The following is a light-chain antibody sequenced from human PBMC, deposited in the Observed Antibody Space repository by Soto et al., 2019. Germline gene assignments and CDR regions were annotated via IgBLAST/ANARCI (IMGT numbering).Light chain of an antibody. Sequence: QSALTQPASVSGSSGQSITISCTGTSSDVGGYNYVSWYQQHPGEDPKLLIYEVTNRPSGVSNRFSGSKSGNTASLTISGLQAEDEADYYCSSYTSSRIWVFGGGTKLTVL. CDR3: SSYTSSRIWV. CDR2: EVT. CDR1: SSDVGGYNY. J-gene: IGLJ3*02. V-gene: IGLV2-14*01.